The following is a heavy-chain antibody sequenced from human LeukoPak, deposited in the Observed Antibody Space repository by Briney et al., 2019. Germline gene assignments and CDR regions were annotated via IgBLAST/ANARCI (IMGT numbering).Heavy chain of an antibody. CDR1: GGSISSSSYY. CDR2: IYYSGST. CDR3: ARHRPSYCSSTSCYAYYYYYMDV. J-gene: IGHJ6*03. V-gene: IGHV4-39*01. Sequence: SETLSLTCTVSGGSISSSSYYWGWIRQPPGKGLEWIGSIYYSGSTYYNPSLKSRVTISVDTSKNQFSLKLSSVTAADTAVYYCARHRPSYCSSTSCYAYYYYYMDVWGKGTTVTISS. D-gene: IGHD2-2*01.